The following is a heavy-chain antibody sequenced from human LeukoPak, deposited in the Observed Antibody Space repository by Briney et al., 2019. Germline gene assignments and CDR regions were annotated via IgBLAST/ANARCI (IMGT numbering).Heavy chain of an antibody. CDR1: GGSISSSSYY. Sequence: PSETLSLTCTVSGGSISSSSYYWGWIRQPPGKGLEWIGSIYYSGSTYYNPSLKSRVTISVDTSKNQFSLKLSSVTAADTAVYYCAYTLFGLDAFDIWGQGTMVTVSS. V-gene: IGHV4-39*01. J-gene: IGHJ3*02. CDR3: AYTLFGLDAFDI. D-gene: IGHD2-2*02. CDR2: IYYSGST.